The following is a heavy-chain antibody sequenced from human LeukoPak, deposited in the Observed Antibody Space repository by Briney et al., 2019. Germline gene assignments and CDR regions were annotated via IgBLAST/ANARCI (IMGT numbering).Heavy chain of an antibody. CDR3: ARDFGDDFWSDNWFDP. CDR1: GGSFSGYY. Sequence: SETLSLTCAVYGGSFSGYYWSWIRQPPGKGLEWIGYIYYSGSTYYNPSLKSRVTISVDTSKNQFSLKLSSVTAADTAVYYCARDFGDDFWSDNWFDPWGQGTLVTVSS. CDR2: IYYSGST. D-gene: IGHD3-3*01. J-gene: IGHJ5*02. V-gene: IGHV4-34*01.